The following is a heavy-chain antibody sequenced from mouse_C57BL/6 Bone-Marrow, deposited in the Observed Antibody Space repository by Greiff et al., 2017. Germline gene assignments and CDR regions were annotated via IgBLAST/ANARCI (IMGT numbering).Heavy chain of an antibody. Sequence: LVESGAELVKPGASVKISCKASGYAFSSYWMNWVKQRPGKGLEWIGQIYPGDGDTNYNGKFKGKDTLTADKSSSTAYMQLSSLTSEDSAVYFCARSAYYSNYGFAYWGQGTLVTVSA. J-gene: IGHJ3*01. D-gene: IGHD2-5*01. V-gene: IGHV1-80*01. CDR2: IYPGDGDT. CDR3: ARSAYYSNYGFAY. CDR1: GYAFSSYW.